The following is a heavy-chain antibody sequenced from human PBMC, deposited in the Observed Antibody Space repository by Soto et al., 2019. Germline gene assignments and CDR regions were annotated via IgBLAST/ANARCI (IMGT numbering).Heavy chain of an antibody. J-gene: IGHJ6*02. CDR2: ISGSGGST. V-gene: IGHV3-23*01. CDR1: GLTFSSYA. Sequence: GGSLRLSCAASGLTFSSYAMSWVRQAPGKGLEWVSGISGSGGSTHYADSVKGRLTISRDNSKNTLYLQMDSLRAEDTAVYYCAKSFGYYYYYGMDVWGQGTTVTVSS. CDR3: AKSFGYYYYYGMDV. D-gene: IGHD3-10*01.